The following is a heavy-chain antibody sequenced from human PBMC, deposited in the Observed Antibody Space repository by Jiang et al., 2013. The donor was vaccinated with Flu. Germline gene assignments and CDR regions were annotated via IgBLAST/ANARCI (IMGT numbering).Heavy chain of an antibody. CDR3: ARVLHTVDTAGVDWFDP. Sequence: SGPGLVKPSETLSLTCTVSGGSISSYYWSWIRQPPGKGLEWIGYIYYSGSTNYNPSLKSRVTISVDTSKNQFSLKLSSVTAADTAVYYCARVLHTVDTAGVDWFDPWGQGTLVTVSS. CDR1: GGSISSYY. CDR2: IYYSGST. J-gene: IGHJ5*02. D-gene: IGHD5-18*01. V-gene: IGHV4-59*01.